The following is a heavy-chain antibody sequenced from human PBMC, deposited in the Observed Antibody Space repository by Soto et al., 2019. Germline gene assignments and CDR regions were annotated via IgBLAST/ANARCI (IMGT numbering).Heavy chain of an antibody. CDR3: ANSRGGTFLGYHGMDI. CDR2: IIPVFGRV. J-gene: IGHJ6*02. V-gene: IGHV1-69*01. Sequence: QVQLVQSGPEVKXXXXXXXXSCKASGGXFSSRXXSWVRQAPGQXLXXMGGIIPVFGRVNYAEKFQDRVTITADESTGTVYMELNSLRSEDTALYYCANSRGGTFLGYHGMDIWGQGTTVSVSS. CDR1: GGXFSSRX. D-gene: IGHD3-16*01.